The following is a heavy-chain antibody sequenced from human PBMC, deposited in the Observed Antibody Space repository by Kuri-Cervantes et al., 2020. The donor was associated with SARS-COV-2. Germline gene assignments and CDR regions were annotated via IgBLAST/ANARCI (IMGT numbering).Heavy chain of an antibody. Sequence: GGSLRLSCEVSGFLFSASAIHWVRQASGKGLEWVGRVRGKANNYATAYAASVKGRFTISRDDSKNMAYLQMNSLKTEDTAVYYCATVWAYCGGDCYSFDYWGQGTLVTVSS. J-gene: IGHJ4*02. CDR3: ATVWAYCGGDCYSFDY. CDR1: GFLFSASA. D-gene: IGHD2-21*01. CDR2: VRGKANNYAT. V-gene: IGHV3-73*01.